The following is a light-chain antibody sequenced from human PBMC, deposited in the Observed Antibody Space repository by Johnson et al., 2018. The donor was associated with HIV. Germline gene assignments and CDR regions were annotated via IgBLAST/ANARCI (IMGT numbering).Light chain of an antibody. CDR2: DNN. CDR3: GTWDTSLRVGF. V-gene: IGLV1-51*01. CDR1: SSNIGNNY. Sequence: QSVLTQPPSVSAAPGHKVTISCSGSSSNIGNNYVSWYQQIPGRAPKLLIYDNNKRPSGIPDRFSGSKSGTSATLGITGLQTGDEADYYCGTWDTSLRVGFFGTGTKVTVL. J-gene: IGLJ1*01.